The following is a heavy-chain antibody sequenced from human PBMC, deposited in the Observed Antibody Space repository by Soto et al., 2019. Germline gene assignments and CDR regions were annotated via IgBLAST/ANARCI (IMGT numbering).Heavy chain of an antibody. Sequence: TLSLTCADNGGSFSGYYWSWIRQPPGKGLEWIWEINHSGSTNYNPSLKSRVTISVDTSKNQFSLKLSSVTAADTAVYYCARGGVTMVRGAITKHYYYYYGMDVWGQGTTVTVYS. CDR3: ARGGVTMVRGAITKHYYYYYGMDV. V-gene: IGHV4-34*01. CDR1: GGSFSGYY. CDR2: INHSGST. J-gene: IGHJ6*02. D-gene: IGHD3-10*01.